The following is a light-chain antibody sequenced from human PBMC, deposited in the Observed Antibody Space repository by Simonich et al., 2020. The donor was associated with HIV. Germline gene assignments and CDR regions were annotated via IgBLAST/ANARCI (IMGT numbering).Light chain of an antibody. CDR2: GAS. V-gene: IGKV3-20*01. CDR1: QSVSRSY. CDR3: QQYNNWPQT. J-gene: IGKJ1*01. Sequence: EIVLTQSPGTLSLSPGERATLSCRASQSVSRSYLAWYQQKPGQAPRLLIYGASSRATGIPDRFSGSGSGTDFTLTISRLEPEDFAVYYCQQYNNWPQTFGQGTKVEIK.